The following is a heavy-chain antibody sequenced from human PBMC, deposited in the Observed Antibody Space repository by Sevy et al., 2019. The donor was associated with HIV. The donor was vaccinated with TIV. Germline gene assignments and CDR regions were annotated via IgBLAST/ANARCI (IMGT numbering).Heavy chain of an antibody. CDR1: GFTFSSYA. CDR3: ARVETIEAAGSWAPFQH. CDR2: ISYDGSNK. Sequence: GGSLRLSCAASGFTFSSYAMHWVRQAPGKGLEWVAVISYDGSNKYYADSVKGRLTISRDNSKNTLYLQMNGLRAEDTAVYYCARVETIEAAGSWAPFQHWGQGTLVTVSS. V-gene: IGHV3-30-3*01. D-gene: IGHD6-13*01. J-gene: IGHJ1*01.